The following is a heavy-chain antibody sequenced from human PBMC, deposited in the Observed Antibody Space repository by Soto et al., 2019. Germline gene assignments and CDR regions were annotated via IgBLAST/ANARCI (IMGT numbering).Heavy chain of an antibody. J-gene: IGHJ5*02. CDR2: IKQDGSEK. CDR3: ARVKGEIAAAALQPNWFDP. V-gene: IGHV3-7*01. CDR1: GFTFSSYW. Sequence: GSLRLSCAASGFTFSSYWMSWVRQAPGKGLEWVANIKQDGSEKYYVDSVKGRFTISRDNAKNSLYLQMNSLRAEDTAVYYCARVKGEIAAAALQPNWFDPWGQGTLVTVSS. D-gene: IGHD6-13*01.